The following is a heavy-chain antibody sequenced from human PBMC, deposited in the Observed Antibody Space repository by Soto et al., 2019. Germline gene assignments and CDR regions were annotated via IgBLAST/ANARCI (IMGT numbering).Heavy chain of an antibody. CDR3: ARDGYAYGSGSFLAT. V-gene: IGHV1-69*04. D-gene: IGHD3-10*01. CDR2: IVPILGVP. J-gene: IGHJ5*02. Sequence: QVQLVQSGAEVKKPGSSVKISCKASGDTFSTYPITWVRQAPGQGLEWMGRIVPILGVPNSAQKFQGRLTFPADKSTTTAYMELSSLRAEDTAFYYCARDGYAYGSGSFLATWGQGTLVIVSS. CDR1: GDTFSTYP.